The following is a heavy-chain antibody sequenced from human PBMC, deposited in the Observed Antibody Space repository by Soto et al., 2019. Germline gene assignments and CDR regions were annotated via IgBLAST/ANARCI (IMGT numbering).Heavy chain of an antibody. V-gene: IGHV3-21*01. CDR2: ISSSSSYI. Sequence: EVQLVESGGGLVKPGGSLRLSCAASGFTFGSYSMNWVRQAPGKGLEWVSSISSSSSYIYYADSVKGRFTISRDNAKNSLYLQMNSLRAEDTAVYYCARDPALGYCTNGVCYRNYYYYYMDVWGKGTTVTVSS. CDR3: ARDPALGYCTNGVCYRNYYYYYMDV. CDR1: GFTFGSYS. J-gene: IGHJ6*03. D-gene: IGHD2-8*01.